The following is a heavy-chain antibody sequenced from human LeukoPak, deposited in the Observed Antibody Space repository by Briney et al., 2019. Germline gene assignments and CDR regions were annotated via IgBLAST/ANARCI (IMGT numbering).Heavy chain of an antibody. CDR1: GFNFDEYA. D-gene: IGHD1-26*01. V-gene: IGHV3-43*02. CDR3: AKARRSGTHYSDFDF. Sequence: GGSLRLCCAASGFNFDEYAMYWVRQAPGKGLEWVSLISGDGGTTSYADSVKGRLTISRDNSENSLNLQMKSLRSEDTALYYCAKARRSGTHYSDFDFWGQGTLVTVSS. J-gene: IGHJ4*02. CDR2: ISGDGGTT.